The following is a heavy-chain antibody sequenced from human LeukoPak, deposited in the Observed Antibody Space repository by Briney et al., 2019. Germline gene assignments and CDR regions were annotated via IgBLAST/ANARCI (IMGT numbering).Heavy chain of an antibody. CDR1: GYTFGDYA. V-gene: IGHV3-49*03. CDR2: IRTKTYAEAT. CDR3: SRGLRFPDV. Sequence: SLRLSCTVPGYTFGDYALTWFLQAPGKGLERVGFIRTKTYAEATEHAASVKGRFTFSRDDSNSIAHLQMNSLKTEDTAVYYCSRGLRFPDVWGKGTTVTVSS. J-gene: IGHJ6*04. D-gene: IGHD3-3*01.